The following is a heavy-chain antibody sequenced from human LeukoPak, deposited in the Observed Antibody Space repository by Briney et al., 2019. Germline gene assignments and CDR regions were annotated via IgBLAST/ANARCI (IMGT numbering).Heavy chain of an antibody. D-gene: IGHD1-26*01. Sequence: PGGSLRLSCAASGFTFSSYSMNWVRQAPGKGLEWVSYISSSSSTIYYADSVKGRFTISRDNAKNSLYLQMNSLRAEDTAVYYCARDRLVGAIAWGQGTLVTVSS. CDR3: ARDRLVGAIA. V-gene: IGHV3-48*04. CDR2: ISSSSSTI. J-gene: IGHJ5*02. CDR1: GFTFSSYS.